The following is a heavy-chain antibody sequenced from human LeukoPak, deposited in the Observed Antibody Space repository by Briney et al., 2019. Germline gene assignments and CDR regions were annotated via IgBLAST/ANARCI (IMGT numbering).Heavy chain of an antibody. D-gene: IGHD6-13*01. CDR3: AKESHLPRWYLSLGRHYYSDY. CDR1: GFTFSSYA. Sequence: GGSLRLSCAASGFTFSSYAMSWVRQAPGKGLEWVSAISGSGGSTYYADSVKGRFTISRDNSKNTLYLQMNSLRAEDTAVYYCAKESHLPRWYLSLGRHYYSDYWGQGTLVTVSS. V-gene: IGHV3-23*01. CDR2: ISGSGGST. J-gene: IGHJ4*02.